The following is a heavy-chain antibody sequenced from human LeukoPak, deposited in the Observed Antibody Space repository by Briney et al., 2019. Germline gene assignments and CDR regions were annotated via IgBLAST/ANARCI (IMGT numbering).Heavy chain of an antibody. CDR3: AKDLWIEAACTKYFDY. V-gene: IGHV3-23*01. J-gene: IGHJ4*02. Sequence: GGSLPLSFPASGFTFSSYAMSWVRQAPGKGLEGVSAISGSGGSTYYADSVKGRFTISRDNSKNTLYLQMNSMRAEETAVYYCAKDLWIEAACTKYFDYWGQGTLVTVPS. D-gene: IGHD6-13*01. CDR1: GFTFSSYA. CDR2: ISGSGGST.